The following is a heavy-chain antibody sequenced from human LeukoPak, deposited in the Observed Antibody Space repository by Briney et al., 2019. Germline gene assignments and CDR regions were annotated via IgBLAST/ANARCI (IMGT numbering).Heavy chain of an antibody. V-gene: IGHV4-59*01. CDR3: ARDSYCTNGVCYPDY. J-gene: IGHJ4*02. CDR1: GGSISSYY. D-gene: IGHD2-8*01. Sequence: PSETLSLTCTVSGGSISSYYWSWIRQPPGKGLEGIGYIYYSGSTNYNPSLKSRVTISVDTSKNQFSLKLSSVTAADTAVYYCARDSYCTNGVCYPDYWGQGTLVTVSS. CDR2: IYYSGST.